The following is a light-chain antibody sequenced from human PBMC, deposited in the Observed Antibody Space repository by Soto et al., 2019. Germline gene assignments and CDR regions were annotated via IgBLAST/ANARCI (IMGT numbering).Light chain of an antibody. V-gene: IGKV1-5*01. CDR1: QSVSGW. CDR3: QQYETFSGT. CDR2: DAS. J-gene: IGKJ1*01. Sequence: DIQMTQSPSTLSASVGDTVTVTSRASQSVSGWLAWYQQTTGEAPKLLIYDASALQRGAPSRFRGRGSGTKFTLPIASLQTDDFATYYCQQYETFSGTFGPGTQVDIK.